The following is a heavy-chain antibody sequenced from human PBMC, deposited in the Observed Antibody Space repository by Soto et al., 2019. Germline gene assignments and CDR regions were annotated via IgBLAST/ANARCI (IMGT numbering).Heavy chain of an antibody. Sequence: PGGSLRLSCVVSGFTFDYYIMHWVRQAPEKGLEWVSLITWDGRRTYYADSVKGRFTISRDNSKNSLYLQMNSLRAEDTAVYYCPRDDSSGWYNGLDAIDIWGQGTMVTV. V-gene: IGHV3-43*01. J-gene: IGHJ3*02. CDR2: ITWDGRRT. D-gene: IGHD6-19*01. CDR3: PRDDSSGWYNGLDAIDI. CDR1: GFTFDYYI.